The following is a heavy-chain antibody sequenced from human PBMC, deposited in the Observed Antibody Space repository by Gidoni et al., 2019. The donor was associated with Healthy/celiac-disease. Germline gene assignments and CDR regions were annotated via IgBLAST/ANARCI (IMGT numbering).Heavy chain of an antibody. J-gene: IGHJ6*02. CDR1: GFTFSSYG. V-gene: IGHV3-33*01. CDR2: IWYDGSNK. CDR3: ARDRGESLVRGVSNYGMDV. Sequence: QVQLVESGGGVVQPGRSLRLSCAASGFTFSSYGMHWVRQAPGKGLEWVAVIWYDGSNKYYADSVKGRFTISRDNSKNTLYLQMNSLRAEDTAVYYCARDRGESLVRGVSNYGMDVWGQGTTVTVSS. D-gene: IGHD3-10*01.